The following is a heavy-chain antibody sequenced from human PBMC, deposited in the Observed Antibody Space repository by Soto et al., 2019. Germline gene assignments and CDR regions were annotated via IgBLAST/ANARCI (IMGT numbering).Heavy chain of an antibody. J-gene: IGHJ6*03. CDR1: GYTFTSCD. Sequence: ASVKVSCKASGYTFTSCDINWVRQATGQGLEWMGWMNPNSGNTGYAQKFQGRVTMTRNTSISTAYMELSSLRSEDTAVYYCARGVERITIFGVVIKRGRGRYYYYYMDVWGKGTTVTVSS. D-gene: IGHD3-3*01. CDR2: MNPNSGNT. CDR3: ARGVERITIFGVVIKRGRGRYYYYYMDV. V-gene: IGHV1-8*01.